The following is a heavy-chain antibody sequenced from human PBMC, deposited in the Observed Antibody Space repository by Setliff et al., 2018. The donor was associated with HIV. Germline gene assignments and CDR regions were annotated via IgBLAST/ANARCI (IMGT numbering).Heavy chain of an antibody. CDR1: GGSVSDTSYY. CDR2: VYYSGGT. V-gene: IGHV4-39*01. CDR3: ARLGDSGYDFRGYFDY. Sequence: PSETLSLTCTVSGGSVSDTSYYWGWIRQPPGKGLEWLANVYYSGGTYYSPSLNSRVTISVDTSRNQFSLKLTSVTAADTALYFCARLGDSGYDFRGYFDYWGQGKLVTVSS. D-gene: IGHD5-12*01. J-gene: IGHJ4*02.